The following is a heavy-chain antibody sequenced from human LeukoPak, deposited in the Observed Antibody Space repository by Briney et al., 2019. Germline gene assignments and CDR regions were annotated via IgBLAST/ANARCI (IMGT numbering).Heavy chain of an antibody. CDR3: TRQSGTVTPIDY. V-gene: IGHV4-34*01. J-gene: IGHJ4*02. CDR1: GGSLSGYS. CDR2: ISHSGIT. D-gene: IGHD4-17*01. Sequence: PSETLSLTCAVSGGSLSGYSWGWIRQPPGNGLEWVGEISHSGITNYNPSLKGRVTISLPKSEIQSSLTLSSVTAAHTAVYYCTRQSGTVTPIDYWSQGTLVTVSS.